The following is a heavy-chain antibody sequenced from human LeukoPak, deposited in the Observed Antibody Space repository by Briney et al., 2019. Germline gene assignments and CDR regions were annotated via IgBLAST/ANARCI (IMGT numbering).Heavy chain of an antibody. CDR3: AGDYGEYYYGMDV. Sequence: GGSLRLSCAAPGFTFSSYGMHWVRQAPGKGLEWVAVIWYDGSNKNYADSVKGRFTISRDNSKNTLYLQMNSLRAEDTAVYYCAGDYGEYYYGMDVWGQGTTATVSS. V-gene: IGHV3-33*01. CDR2: IWYDGSNK. D-gene: IGHD4-17*01. CDR1: GFTFSSYG. J-gene: IGHJ6*02.